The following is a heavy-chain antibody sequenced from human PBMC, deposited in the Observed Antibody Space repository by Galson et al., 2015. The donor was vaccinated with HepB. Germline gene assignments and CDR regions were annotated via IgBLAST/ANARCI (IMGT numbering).Heavy chain of an antibody. D-gene: IGHD3-3*01. CDR2: INPSGGST. J-gene: IGHJ4*02. CDR3: ARDSRPYYDFWSGYSTSYIDY. CDR1: GYTFTSYY. Sequence: SVKVSCKASGYTFTSYYMHWVRQAPGQGLEWMGIINPSGGSTSYAQKFQGRVTMTRDTSTSTVYMELSSLRSEDTAVYYCARDSRPYYDFWSGYSTSYIDYWGQGTLVTVSS. V-gene: IGHV1-46*01.